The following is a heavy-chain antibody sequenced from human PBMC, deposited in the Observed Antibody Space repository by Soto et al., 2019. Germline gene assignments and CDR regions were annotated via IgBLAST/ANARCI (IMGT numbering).Heavy chain of an antibody. V-gene: IGHV1-18*01. Sequence: QVQLVQSGAEVKKPGASVTVSCKTSGYTFSNYGIHWVRQAPGQGIEWMGWISGYNGNTNYAQTVQGRVTMTTDTSTGTVYMELRSLKSDDTAISYCSRLSMGGVLFDPNYYHGMDVWWPGTTVT. CDR2: ISGYNGNT. D-gene: IGHD3-10*02. CDR1: GYTFSNYG. CDR3: SRLSMGGVLFDPNYYHGMDV. J-gene: IGHJ6*01.